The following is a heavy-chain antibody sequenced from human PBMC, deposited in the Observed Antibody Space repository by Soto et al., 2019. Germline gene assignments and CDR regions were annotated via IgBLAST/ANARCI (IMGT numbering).Heavy chain of an antibody. CDR1: GGSISGYY. D-gene: IGHD3-9*01. CDR3: ARSSTGYGGAV. CDR2: IHNSGRT. Sequence: QVQLQESGPGLVKPSETLSLTCTVSGGSISGYYWTWIRQSPGKGLEWIGYIHNSGRTDYTPSLKSRVTISVDQSKNQFSLKVTSVTATDTAVYYCARSSTGYGGAVWGQGILVTVSS. V-gene: IGHV4-59*08. J-gene: IGHJ4*02.